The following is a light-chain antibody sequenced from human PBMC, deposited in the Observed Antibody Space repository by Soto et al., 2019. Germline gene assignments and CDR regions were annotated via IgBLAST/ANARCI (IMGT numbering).Light chain of an antibody. Sequence: EIVLTQSPGTLSLSPGERATLSCRASQSVSSSYLAWYQQKPGQAPRLLIYGASSRATGIPDRFSGSGSGTYFTLTISRLAPEAFAVYYCQQYGSSPLYTFGQGTKLEIK. CDR2: GAS. CDR1: QSVSSSY. V-gene: IGKV3-20*01. CDR3: QQYGSSPLYT. J-gene: IGKJ2*01.